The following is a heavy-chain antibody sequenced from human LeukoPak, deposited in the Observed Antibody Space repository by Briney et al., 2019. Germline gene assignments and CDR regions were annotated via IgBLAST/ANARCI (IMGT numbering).Heavy chain of an antibody. J-gene: IGHJ5*02. CDR3: ARVSGSYVNWFDP. D-gene: IGHD1-26*01. CDR2: IIPIFGTA. CDR1: GYTFTSYA. V-gene: IGHV1-69*05. Sequence: GASVKVSCKASGYTFTSYAISWVRQAPGQGLEWMGGIIPIFGTANYAQKFQGRVTITTDESTSTAYMELSSLRSEDTAVYYCARVSGSYVNWFDPWGQGTLVTVSS.